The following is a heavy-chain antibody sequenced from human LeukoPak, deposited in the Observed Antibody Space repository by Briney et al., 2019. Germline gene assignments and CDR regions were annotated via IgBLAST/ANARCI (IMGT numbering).Heavy chain of an antibody. V-gene: IGHV3-23*01. CDR3: AKGHTAMVVNYFDY. CDR1: GFTFSSYA. Sequence: GGSLRLSCAASGFTFSSYAMSWVRQAPGKGLEWVSAISGSGGSTHYADSVKGRFTISRDNSKNTLYLQMNSLRAEDTAVYYCAKGHTAMVVNYFDYWGQGTLVTVSS. D-gene: IGHD5-18*01. J-gene: IGHJ4*02. CDR2: ISGSGGST.